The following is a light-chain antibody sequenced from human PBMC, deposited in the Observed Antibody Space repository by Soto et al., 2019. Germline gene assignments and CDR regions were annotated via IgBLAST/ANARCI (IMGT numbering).Light chain of an antibody. J-gene: IGKJ4*01. V-gene: IGKV3-15*01. CDR1: QSISNN. CDR3: QHYNDLPLT. Sequence: EIVMTQSPATVSVSPGERATLSCRASQSISNNLAWYQQKPGQAPRLLIYGASTRATGIPARFSGSGSGTEFTLTISSLQSEDFAVYSCQHYNDLPLTFGAGTKVEIK. CDR2: GAS.